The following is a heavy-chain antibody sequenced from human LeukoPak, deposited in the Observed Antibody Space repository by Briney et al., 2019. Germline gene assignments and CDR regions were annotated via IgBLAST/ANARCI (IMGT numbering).Heavy chain of an antibody. CDR1: GDSISSSSYY. CDR3: ARDRAYYYDSSGYHGAFDI. V-gene: IGHV4-39*07. Sequence: PSETLSLTCTVSGDSISSSSYYWGWIRQPPGKGLQWIGNIFYDGSTYYNPSLKSRVTISVDTSKTQFSLNLNSVTAADTAVYYCARDRAYYYDSSGYHGAFDIWGQGTMVTVSS. CDR2: IFYDGST. J-gene: IGHJ3*02. D-gene: IGHD3-22*01.